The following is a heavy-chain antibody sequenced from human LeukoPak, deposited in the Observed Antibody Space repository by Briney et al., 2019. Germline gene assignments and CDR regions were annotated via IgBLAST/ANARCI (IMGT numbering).Heavy chain of an antibody. CDR2: IVVGSGNT. Sequence: GASVKVSCKASGFTFTSSAMQWVRQARGQRLEWIGWIVVGSGNTNYAQKFQERVTITRDMSTSTAYMELSSLRSEDTAVYYCARVSCSGGSCYFDYWGQGTLVTVSS. CDR1: GFTFTSSA. J-gene: IGHJ4*02. V-gene: IGHV1-58*02. CDR3: ARVSCSGGSCYFDY. D-gene: IGHD2-15*01.